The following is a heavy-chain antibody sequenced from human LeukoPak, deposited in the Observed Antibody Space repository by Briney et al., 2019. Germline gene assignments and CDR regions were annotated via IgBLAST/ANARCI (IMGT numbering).Heavy chain of an antibody. Sequence: GGSLRLSCAASGFTFSSYGMHWVRQAPGKGLEWVAVIWYDGSNKYYADSVKGRFTISRDNSKNTLYLQMNSLRAEDTAVYYCARGGQYVVPFDYWGQGTLVTVSS. D-gene: IGHD2-15*01. V-gene: IGHV3-33*01. J-gene: IGHJ4*02. CDR3: ARGGQYVVPFDY. CDR2: IWYDGSNK. CDR1: GFTFSSYG.